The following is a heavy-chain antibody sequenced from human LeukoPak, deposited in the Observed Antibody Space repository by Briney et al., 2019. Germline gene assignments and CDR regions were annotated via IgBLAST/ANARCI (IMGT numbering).Heavy chain of an antibody. CDR1: GYTFTQYF. CDR3: ARDLSSTPNWELDY. Sequence: GAAVRVSCKGSGYTFTQYFIHWVRQAPGQGLEWMGRIRSDSGNTEYAQRFQGRVTMTRDTSITTVYMELHSLTCGDAAVYYCARDLSSTPNWELDYWSQGALVTVSS. V-gene: IGHV1-2*06. D-gene: IGHD1-26*01. CDR2: IRSDSGNT. J-gene: IGHJ4*02.